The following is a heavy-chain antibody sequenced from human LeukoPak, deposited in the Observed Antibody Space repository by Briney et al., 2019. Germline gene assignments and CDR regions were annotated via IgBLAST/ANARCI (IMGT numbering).Heavy chain of an antibody. Sequence: SETLSLTCTVSGGSISSHYWSWIRQPPGKGLEWIGYIYYSGSTNYNPSLKSRVTISVDTSKNQFSLKLSSVTAADTAVYYCARDATTVNKVGAFDIWGQGTMVTVSS. CDR2: IYYSGST. CDR3: ARDATTVNKVGAFDI. V-gene: IGHV4-59*11. D-gene: IGHD4-17*01. J-gene: IGHJ3*02. CDR1: GGSISSHY.